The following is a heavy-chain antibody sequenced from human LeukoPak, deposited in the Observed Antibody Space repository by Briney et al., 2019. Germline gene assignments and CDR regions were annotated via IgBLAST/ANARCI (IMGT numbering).Heavy chain of an antibody. Sequence: GESLRLSCAASGFTFSSYGMHWVRQAPGKGLEWVAFIRYDGSNKYYADSVKGRFTISRDNSKNTLYLQMNSLRAEDTAVYYCAKDFHDYSNYRYYYYYYMDVWGKGTTVTVSS. CDR1: GFTFSSYG. CDR3: AKDFHDYSNYRYYYYYYMDV. J-gene: IGHJ6*03. D-gene: IGHD4-11*01. V-gene: IGHV3-30*02. CDR2: IRYDGSNK.